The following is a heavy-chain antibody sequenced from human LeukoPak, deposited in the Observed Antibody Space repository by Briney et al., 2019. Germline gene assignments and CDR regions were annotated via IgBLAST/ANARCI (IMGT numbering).Heavy chain of an antibody. CDR1: GFHFSSYW. CDR3: TRVGYIDEGIDY. V-gene: IGHV3-7*04. CDR2: IKQDGSKK. Sequence: TGGSLRLSCEASGFHFSSYWMTWVGQAPGKGLEWVANIKQDGSKKSYVDSVKGRFTISRDNAKNSLYLQMNNLRAEDTAIYYCTRVGYIDEGIDYWGQGTLVTVSS. D-gene: IGHD5-24*01. J-gene: IGHJ4*02.